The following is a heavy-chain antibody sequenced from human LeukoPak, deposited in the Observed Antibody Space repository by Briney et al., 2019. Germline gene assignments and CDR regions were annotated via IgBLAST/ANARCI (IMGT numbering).Heavy chain of an antibody. CDR1: GYTFTGYY. CDR3: AGERLNGAQWLVY. Sequence: GASVKVSCKASGYTFTGYYTHWVRQAPGQGLEWMGWINPNSGGTNYAQKFQGWVTMTRDTSISTAYMELSRLRSDDTAVYYCAGERLNGAQWLVYWGQGTLVTVSS. D-gene: IGHD6-19*01. CDR2: INPNSGGT. J-gene: IGHJ4*02. V-gene: IGHV1-2*04.